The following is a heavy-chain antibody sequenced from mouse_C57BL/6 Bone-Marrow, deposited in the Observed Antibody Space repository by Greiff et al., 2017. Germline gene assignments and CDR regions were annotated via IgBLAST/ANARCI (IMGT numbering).Heavy chain of an antibody. Sequence: QVQLQQSGAELVKPGASVKISCKASGYAFSSYWMNWVKQRPGKGLEWIGQIYPGDGDTNYNGKFKGKATLTADKSSSTAYMQLSSLTSEDSAVYFCAREDYYYGRDYWGQGTTLTVSS. CDR3: AREDYYYGRDY. CDR2: IYPGDGDT. V-gene: IGHV1-80*01. D-gene: IGHD1-1*01. J-gene: IGHJ2*01. CDR1: GYAFSSYW.